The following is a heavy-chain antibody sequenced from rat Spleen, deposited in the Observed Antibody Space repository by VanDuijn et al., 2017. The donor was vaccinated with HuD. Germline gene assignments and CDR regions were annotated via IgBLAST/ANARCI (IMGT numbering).Heavy chain of an antibody. V-gene: IGHV5-25*01. CDR2: ISTSGGST. D-gene: IGHD1-4*01. CDR3: AREAGIPFHYFDY. Sequence: EVQLVESGGGLVQPGGSLKLSCAASGFTFSNYDMAWVRQAPTKGLEWVASISTSGGSTYYRDSVKGRFTVSRDNAKSTLYLQMDSLRSEDTATYYCAREAGIPFHYFDYWGQGVMVTVSS. J-gene: IGHJ2*01. CDR1: GFTFSNYD.